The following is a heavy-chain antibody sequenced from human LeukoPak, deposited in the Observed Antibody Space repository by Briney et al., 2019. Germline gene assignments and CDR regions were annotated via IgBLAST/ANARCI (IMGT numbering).Heavy chain of an antibody. CDR2: IYSSGST. Sequence: SETLSLTCTVSDGSISGHYWNWIRHPAGKGLEWIGRIYSSGSTIYNPSLKSRVTMSVDTSKNQFSLKMSSVTAADTAVYYCARGSGWLPDCWGQGTLVTVSS. V-gene: IGHV4-4*07. CDR3: ARGSGWLPDC. CDR1: DGSISGHY. D-gene: IGHD6-19*01. J-gene: IGHJ4*02.